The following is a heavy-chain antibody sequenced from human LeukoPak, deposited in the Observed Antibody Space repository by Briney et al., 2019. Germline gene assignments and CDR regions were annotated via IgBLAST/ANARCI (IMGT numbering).Heavy chain of an antibody. J-gene: IGHJ5*02. V-gene: IGHV3-48*03. CDR3: AKDYEYQLLTGWFDP. D-gene: IGHD2-2*01. CDR2: ISSSGNTR. CDR1: GFTFSNYE. Sequence: GGSLRLSCAASGFTFSNYEMNWVRQTPGKGLEWVSYISSSGNTRYYADSVKGRFTISRDNSKNTLYLQMNSLRAEDTAVYYCAKDYEYQLLTGWFDPWGQGTLVTVSS.